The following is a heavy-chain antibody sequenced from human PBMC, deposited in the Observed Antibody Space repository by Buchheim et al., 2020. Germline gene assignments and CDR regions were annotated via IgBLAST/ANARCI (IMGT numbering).Heavy chain of an antibody. CDR1: GFTFSSHG. Sequence: QAQLVESGGGVVQPGGSLRLSCAASGFTFSSHGMHWVRQAPGKGLEWVAVIWYDGSKDYYIDSVKGRFTISRDNSNNTLFLELSSLRVEDTAVYYCAKDRGIAATELGDWGQGTL. V-gene: IGHV3-33*06. CDR3: AKDRGIAATELGD. D-gene: IGHD2-15*01. CDR2: IWYDGSKD. J-gene: IGHJ4*02.